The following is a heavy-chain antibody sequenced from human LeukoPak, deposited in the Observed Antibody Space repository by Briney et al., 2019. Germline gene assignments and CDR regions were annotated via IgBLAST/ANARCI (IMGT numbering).Heavy chain of an antibody. CDR2: ISGSGGST. CDR1: GFTFSSYA. D-gene: IGHD4-23*01. V-gene: IGHV3-23*01. CDR3: AKDPRPTGVTHYFDY. J-gene: IGHJ4*02. Sequence: GGSLRLSCAASGFTFSSYAMSWVRQAPGKGLEWVSAISGSGGSTYYADSVKGRFTISRDNSKNTLYLQMNSLRAEDTAVYYCAKDPRPTGVTHYFDYWGQGTLVNVSS.